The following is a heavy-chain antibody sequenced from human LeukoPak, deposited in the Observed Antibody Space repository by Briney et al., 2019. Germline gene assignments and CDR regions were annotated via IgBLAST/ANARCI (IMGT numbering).Heavy chain of an antibody. CDR3: ARRRGAHTANALDI. V-gene: IGHV4-59*08. D-gene: IGHD3-10*01. CDR2: IYSSGST. J-gene: IGHJ3*02. CDR1: GGSISSYH. Sequence: SETLSLTCTVSGGSISSYHWSWIRQPPGKGLEWIGYIYSSGSTNYNPSLKSRVTISVDTPKNQFSLKLSSVTAADTAVYYCARRRGAHTANALDIWGQGTMVTVSS.